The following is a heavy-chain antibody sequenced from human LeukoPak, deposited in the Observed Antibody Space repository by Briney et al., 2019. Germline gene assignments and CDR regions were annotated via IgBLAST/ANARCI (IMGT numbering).Heavy chain of an antibody. CDR3: ARGSSSQYFRF. V-gene: IGHV1-18*01. D-gene: IGHD3-10*01. CDR2: ISAYSGNT. J-gene: IGHJ1*01. Sequence: ASVKLSCNSSDYAYSSHPVSWERQSPRQRLDWMGWISAYSGNTSYAQRFQGRVTMSTEASTNTAYMELTSLRSDDTAIYFCARGSSSQYFRFWGQGTLVTVSS. CDR1: DYAYSSHP.